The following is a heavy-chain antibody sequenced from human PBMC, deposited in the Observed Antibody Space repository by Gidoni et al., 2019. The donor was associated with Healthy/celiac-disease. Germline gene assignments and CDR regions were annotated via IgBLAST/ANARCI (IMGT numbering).Heavy chain of an antibody. V-gene: IGHV3-48*02. D-gene: IGHD3-9*01. CDR3: ARGGVYDILTSGAFDI. CDR2: IRSSSSTI. J-gene: IGHJ3*02. Sequence: EVQLVESGGGLVQPGGSLSLSCAASGFSFSRYSMNWLRQAPGKGLEWVSYIRSSSSTIYYADSVKGRFTISRDNAKNSLYLQMNSLRDEDTAVYYCARGGVYDILTSGAFDIWGQGTMVTVSS. CDR1: GFSFSRYS.